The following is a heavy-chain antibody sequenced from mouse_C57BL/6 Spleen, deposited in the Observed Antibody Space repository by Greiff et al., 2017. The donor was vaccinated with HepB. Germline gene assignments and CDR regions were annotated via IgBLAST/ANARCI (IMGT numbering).Heavy chain of an antibody. CDR2: ISGGGGNT. CDR3: ARGLLSGRAMDY. J-gene: IGHJ4*01. V-gene: IGHV5-9*01. Sequence: EVQLVESGGGLVKPGGSLKLSCAASGFTFSSYTMSWVRQTPEKRLEWVATISGGGGNTYYPDSVKGRFTISRDNAKNTLYLQMSSLRSEDTALYYCARGLLSGRAMDYWGQGTSVTVSS. D-gene: IGHD1-1*01. CDR1: GFTFSSYT.